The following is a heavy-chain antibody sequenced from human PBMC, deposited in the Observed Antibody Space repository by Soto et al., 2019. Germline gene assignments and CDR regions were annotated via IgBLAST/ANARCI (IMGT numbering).Heavy chain of an antibody. Sequence: GASVKVSCKASGYTFTGYFMHWVRQAPGQGLEWMGWINPNSGATKYAPKFQGRVSLTRDTSINTAYMEMTMLRSDDTAVYYCARGGGWYEMFDYWGQGTLVTVSS. CDR2: INPNSGAT. V-gene: IGHV1-2*02. CDR3: ARGGGWYEMFDY. CDR1: GYTFTGYF. D-gene: IGHD6-19*01. J-gene: IGHJ4*02.